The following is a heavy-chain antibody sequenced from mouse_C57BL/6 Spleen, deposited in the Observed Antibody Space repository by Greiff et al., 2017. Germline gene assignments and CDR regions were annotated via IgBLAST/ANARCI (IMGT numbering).Heavy chain of an antibody. V-gene: IGHV1-64*01. CDR1: GYTFTSYW. J-gene: IGHJ4*01. CDR2: IHPNSGST. Sequence: QVQLQQPGAELVKPGASVTLSCKASGYTFTSYWMHWVKRRPGQGLVWIGMIHPNSGSTNYNDRVKSKATLTVDKSSITAYMQLSSLTSEDSAVYYCARENYYAMDYWGQGTSVTVSS. CDR3: ARENYYAMDY.